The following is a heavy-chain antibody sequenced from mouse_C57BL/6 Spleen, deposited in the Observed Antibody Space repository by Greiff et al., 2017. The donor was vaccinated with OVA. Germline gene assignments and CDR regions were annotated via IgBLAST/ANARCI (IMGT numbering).Heavy chain of an antibody. CDR3: ARTAYYSNQYYFDY. CDR2: IWTGGGT. J-gene: IGHJ2*01. CDR1: GFSLTSYA. Sequence: VKLVESGPGLVAPSQSLSITCTVSGFSLTSYAISWVRQPPGKGLEWLGVIWTGGGTNYNSALKSRLSISKDNSKSQVFLKMNSLQTDDTARYYCARTAYYSNQYYFDYWGQGTTLTVSS. D-gene: IGHD2-5*01. V-gene: IGHV2-9-1*01.